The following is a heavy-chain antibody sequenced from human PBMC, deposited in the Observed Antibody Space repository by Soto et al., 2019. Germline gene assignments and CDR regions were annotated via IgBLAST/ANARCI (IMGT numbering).Heavy chain of an antibody. CDR3: ARDXLYSSSWYASVGYGMDV. V-gene: IGHV3-21*01. CDR1: GFTFSGYS. J-gene: IGHJ6*02. D-gene: IGHD6-13*01. CDR2: ISSSSSYI. Sequence: GGSLRLSCAASGFTFSGYSMNWVRQAPGKGLEWVSSISSSSSYIYYADSVKGRFTISRDNAKNSLYLQMNSLRAEDTAVYYCARDXLYSSSWYASVGYGMDVWGQGTTVTVSS.